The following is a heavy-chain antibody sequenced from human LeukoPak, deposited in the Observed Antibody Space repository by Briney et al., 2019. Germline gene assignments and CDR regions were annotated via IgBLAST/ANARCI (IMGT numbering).Heavy chain of an antibody. Sequence: ASVKVSCKASGYTFTDYYMDWVQQAPGQGLEWVGIINPSDGNTRNAQKFQGRVTMTRDTSTGTVYLELSSLRSEDTAVYYCAKDGGSYSTDYWGQGTLVTVSS. D-gene: IGHD3-10*01. V-gene: IGHV1-46*01. CDR3: AKDGGSYSTDY. CDR2: INPSDGNT. J-gene: IGHJ4*02. CDR1: GYTFTDYY.